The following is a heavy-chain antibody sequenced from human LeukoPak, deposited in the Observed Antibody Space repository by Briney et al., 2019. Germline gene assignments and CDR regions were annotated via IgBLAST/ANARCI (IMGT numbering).Heavy chain of an antibody. V-gene: IGHV3-23*01. CDR3: ARVPAMIVVVLTGEFDP. CDR2: IIGSGGST. CDR1: GFTFTSHA. Sequence: GGSLRPACAASGFTFTSHAMSWVRQAPGEGREWVAAIIGSGGSTYYADSVKGRFTISRDNSKKTLYLQMNSLRAEETAVYYCARVPAMIVVVLTGEFDPWGQGTLVTVSS. J-gene: IGHJ5*02. D-gene: IGHD3-22*01.